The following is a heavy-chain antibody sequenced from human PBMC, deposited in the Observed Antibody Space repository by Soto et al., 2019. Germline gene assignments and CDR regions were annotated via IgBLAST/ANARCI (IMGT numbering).Heavy chain of an antibody. J-gene: IGHJ4*02. CDR1: GFTFSDYY. CDR2: ISSSGSTI. Sequence: PGGSLRLSCAASGFTFSDYYMNWIRQAPGKGLEWASYISSSGSTIYYADSVKGRFTISRDNAKNSLYLQMNSLRAEDTAVYYCARDFGDIVATDWSYFDYWGQGTLVTVSS. V-gene: IGHV3-11*01. CDR3: ARDFGDIVATDWSYFDY. D-gene: IGHD5-12*01.